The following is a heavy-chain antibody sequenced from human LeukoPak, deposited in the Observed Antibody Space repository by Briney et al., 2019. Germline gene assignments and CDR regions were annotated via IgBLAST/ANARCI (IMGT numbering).Heavy chain of an antibody. CDR1: GFTFTSYG. V-gene: IGHV3-30*03. CDR3: ARVGTILEWLLGTGYYGMDV. J-gene: IGHJ6*02. CDR2: ISSDGNNT. D-gene: IGHD3-3*01. Sequence: PGRSLRLSCAASGFTFTSYGIHWVRQAPGKGLEWAAVISSDGNNTYYANSVKGRFTISRDNSKNTLYLQMNSLRAEDTAVYYCARVGTILEWLLGTGYYGMDVWGQGTTVTVSS.